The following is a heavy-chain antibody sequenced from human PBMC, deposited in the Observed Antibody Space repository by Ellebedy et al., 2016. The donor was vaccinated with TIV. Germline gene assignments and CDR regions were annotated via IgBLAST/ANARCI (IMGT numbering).Heavy chain of an antibody. CDR1: GFSFSSYW. J-gene: IGHJ6*02. CDR3: AREGAYGDYAPGQYCMDV. V-gene: IGHV3-7*03. CDR2: MRPDGGEK. Sequence: GESLKISCAVSGFSFSSYWMSWVRQPPGQGLEWVANMRPDGGEKHYVDPVKGRLTISRDNSKNSLYLQMNSLRVEDTAVYYCAREGAYGDYAPGQYCMDVWGQGTTVTVS. D-gene: IGHD4-17*01.